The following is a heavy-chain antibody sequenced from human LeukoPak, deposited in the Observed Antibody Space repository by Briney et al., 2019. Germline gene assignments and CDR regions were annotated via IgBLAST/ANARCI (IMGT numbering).Heavy chain of an antibody. CDR3: ARAGVVAARLELRPYYFDY. CDR1: GGSFSGYY. V-gene: IGHV4-34*01. D-gene: IGHD2-15*01. J-gene: IGHJ4*02. Sequence: SETLSLTCAVYGGSFSGYYWSWIRQPPGKGLEWIGEINHSGSTNYNPSLKSRVTISVDTFKNQFSLKLSSVTAADTAVYYCARAGVVAARLELRPYYFDYWGQGTLVTVSS. CDR2: INHSGST.